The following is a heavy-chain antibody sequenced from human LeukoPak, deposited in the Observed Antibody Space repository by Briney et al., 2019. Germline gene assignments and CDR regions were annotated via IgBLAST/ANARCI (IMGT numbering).Heavy chain of an antibody. CDR2: ISSSGSTI. Sequence: GGSLRLSCAASGFTFSSYEMNWVRQAPGKGLEWVSYISSSGSTIYYADSVKGRFTISRDNAKNSLYLQMNGLRAEDTAVYYCARDENYGDYPDYWGQGTLVTVSS. V-gene: IGHV3-48*03. D-gene: IGHD4-17*01. J-gene: IGHJ4*02. CDR1: GFTFSSYE. CDR3: ARDENYGDYPDY.